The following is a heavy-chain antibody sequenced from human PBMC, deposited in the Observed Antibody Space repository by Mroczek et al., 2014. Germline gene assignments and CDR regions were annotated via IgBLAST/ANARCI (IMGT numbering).Heavy chain of an antibody. Sequence: QVQLVQSGPGLVKPSETLSLTCTVSGGSISSYYWSWIRQPPGKGLEWIGYIYYSGSTNXNPSLKSRVTISVDTSKNQFSLKLSSVTAADTAVYYCARDLAVATIGGGYYYYMDVWGKGTTVTVSS. J-gene: IGHJ6*03. D-gene: IGHD5-12*01. V-gene: IGHV4-59*01. CDR3: ARDLAVATIGGGYYYYMDV. CDR1: GGSISSYY. CDR2: IYYSGST.